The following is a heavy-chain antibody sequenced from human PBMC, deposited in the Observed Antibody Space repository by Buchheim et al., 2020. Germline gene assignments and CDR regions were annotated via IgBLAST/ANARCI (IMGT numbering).Heavy chain of an antibody. CDR2: ISYDGGNK. CDR1: GFTFRSYA. Sequence: QVQLVESGGGVVQPGRSLRLSCVASGFTFRSYAMHWVRQAPGKGLEWVAVISYDGGNKYYADSVKGRFTISRDNSKKTLYLQVNSLRAEDTAVYYCAREESVQPRASGFDYWGQGTL. D-gene: IGHD1-1*01. J-gene: IGHJ4*02. CDR3: AREESVQPRASGFDY. V-gene: IGHV3-30*01.